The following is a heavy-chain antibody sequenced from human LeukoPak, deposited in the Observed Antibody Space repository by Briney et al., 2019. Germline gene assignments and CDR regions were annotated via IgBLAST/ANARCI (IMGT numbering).Heavy chain of an antibody. J-gene: IGHJ1*01. CDR3: ETDRVVGATFRYFQH. V-gene: IGHV1-24*01. CDR2: FDSEDGDT. CDR1: GYTLTELY. Sequence: GASVNVSYKVSGYTLTELYMHWVRQAPGKGPEGGGGFDSEDGDTIYAQKLEGRDIINEDTSTHTAYRELSSLRSGDTAVLYCETDRVVGATFRYFQHWGQGTLVTVSS. D-gene: IGHD1-26*01.